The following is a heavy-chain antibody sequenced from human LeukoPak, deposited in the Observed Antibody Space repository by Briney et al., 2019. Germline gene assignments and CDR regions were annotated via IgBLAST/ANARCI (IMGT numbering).Heavy chain of an antibody. V-gene: IGHV1-69*01. Sequence: SVKVSCKASGGTFSSYAISWVRQAPGQGLEWMGGIIPIFGTANYAQKFQGRVTITADESTSTAYMGLSSLRSEDTAVYYCARTMTAMVILEGGYFDYWGQGTLVTVSS. D-gene: IGHD5-18*01. CDR3: ARTMTAMVILEGGYFDY. J-gene: IGHJ4*02. CDR2: IIPIFGTA. CDR1: GGTFSSYA.